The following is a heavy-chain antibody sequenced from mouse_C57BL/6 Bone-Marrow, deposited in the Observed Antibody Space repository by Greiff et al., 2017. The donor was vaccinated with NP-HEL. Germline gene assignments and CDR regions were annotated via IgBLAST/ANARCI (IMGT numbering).Heavy chain of an antibody. D-gene: IGHD1-1*01. CDR1: GFNIKDDY. CDR3: THYYGSRGAMDY. V-gene: IGHV14-4*01. Sequence: EVQGVESGAELVRPGASVKLSCTASGFNIKDDYMHWVKQRPEQGLEWIGWIDPENGDTEYASKFQGKATITADTSSNTAYLQLSSLTSEDTAVYYCTHYYGSRGAMDYWGQGTSVTVSS. CDR2: IDPENGDT. J-gene: IGHJ4*01.